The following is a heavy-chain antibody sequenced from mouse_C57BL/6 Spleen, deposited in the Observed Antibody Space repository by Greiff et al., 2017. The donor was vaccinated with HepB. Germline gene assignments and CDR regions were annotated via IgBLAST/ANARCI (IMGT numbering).Heavy chain of an antibody. V-gene: IGHV5-12*01. J-gene: IGHJ4*01. Sequence: EVHLVESGGGLVQPGGSLKLSCAASGFTFSDYYMYWVRQTPEKRLEWVAYISNGGGSTYYPDTVKGRFTISRDNAKNTLYLQMSRLKSEDTAMYYCARLDYGSLYAMDYWGQGTSVTVSS. CDR1: GFTFSDYY. D-gene: IGHD1-1*01. CDR3: ARLDYGSLYAMDY. CDR2: ISNGGGST.